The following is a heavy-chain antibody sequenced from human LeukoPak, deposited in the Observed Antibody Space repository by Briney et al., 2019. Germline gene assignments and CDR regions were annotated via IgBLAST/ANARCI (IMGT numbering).Heavy chain of an antibody. CDR1: GFTFSSYG. D-gene: IGHD6-19*01. V-gene: IGHV3-30*03. Sequence: GGSLRLSCAASGFTFSSYGMHWVRQAPGKGLEWVAVISHDGSYKHYADSVKGRLTISRDNSRDTLYLQMNSLRAEDTAVYYCARGDSSGWSPYGYWAQGTLVTVSS. J-gene: IGHJ4*02. CDR2: ISHDGSYK. CDR3: ARGDSSGWSPYGY.